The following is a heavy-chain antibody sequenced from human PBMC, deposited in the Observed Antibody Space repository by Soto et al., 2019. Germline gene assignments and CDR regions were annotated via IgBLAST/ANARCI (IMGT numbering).Heavy chain of an antibody. Sequence: GGSLRLSCAASGFTFSSYWMSWVRQAPGKGLEWVANIKQDGSEKYYVDSVKGRFTISRDNAKNSLYLQMNSLRAEDTAVYYCAREGASSGYYPDFDYWGQGTLVTVSS. J-gene: IGHJ4*02. D-gene: IGHD3-22*01. CDR3: AREGASSGYYPDFDY. CDR1: GFTFSSYW. V-gene: IGHV3-7*01. CDR2: IKQDGSEK.